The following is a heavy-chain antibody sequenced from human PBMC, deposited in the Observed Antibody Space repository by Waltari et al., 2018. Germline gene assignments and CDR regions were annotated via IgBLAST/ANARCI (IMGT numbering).Heavy chain of an antibody. CDR3: ARKIGYYYYGMDL. CDR2: IYANGGTT. V-gene: IGHV3-48*03. D-gene: IGHD6-13*01. Sequence: DVQLVESGGGLVQTGGSLRLACTASGVPFSGDEMNWVRQAPGKGLEWVPYIYANGGTTYYADSVKGRFTISRDNAKDSLYLEMTSLRAEDTAIYYCARKIGYYYYGMDLWGQGTTVTVSS. CDR1: GVPFSGDE. J-gene: IGHJ6*02.